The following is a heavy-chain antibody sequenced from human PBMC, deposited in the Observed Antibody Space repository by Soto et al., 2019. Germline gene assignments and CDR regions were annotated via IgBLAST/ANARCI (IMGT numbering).Heavy chain of an antibody. CDR2: INPNSGGT. J-gene: IGHJ6*02. CDR3: ARSEGYSSGWYYYYYGMDV. D-gene: IGHD6-19*01. Sequence: GASVKVSCKASGYTFTGYYMHWVRQAPGQGLEWMGWINPNSGGTNYVQKFQGWVTMTRDTSISTAYMELSRLRSDDTAVYYCARSEGYSSGWYYYYYGMDVWGQGTTVTVSS. CDR1: GYTFTGYY. V-gene: IGHV1-2*04.